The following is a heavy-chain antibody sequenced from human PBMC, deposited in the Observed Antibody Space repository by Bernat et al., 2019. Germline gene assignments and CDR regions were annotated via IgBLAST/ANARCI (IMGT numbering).Heavy chain of an antibody. CDR3: ARHRGSWYSYGMDV. CDR2: IYYSGST. CDR1: GGSISSSSDY. Sequence: QLQLQESGPGLVKPSETLSLTCTVSGGSISSSSDYWGWIRQPPGKGLEWIGSIYYSGSTYYNPSLKSRVTISVDTSKNQFSLKLSSVTAADTAVYYCARHRGSWYSYGMDVWGQGTTVTVSS. J-gene: IGHJ6*02. D-gene: IGHD6-13*01. V-gene: IGHV4-39*01.